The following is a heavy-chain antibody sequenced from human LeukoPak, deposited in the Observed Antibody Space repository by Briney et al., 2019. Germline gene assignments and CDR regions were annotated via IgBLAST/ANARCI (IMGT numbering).Heavy chain of an antibody. CDR1: GGSISGYY. V-gene: IGHV4-59*01. CDR3: ARVPTGPERRHSSGYYYYYNAMDV. CDR2: MYYSGST. Sequence: SETLSLTCTVSGGSISGYYWSWIRQSPGKGLEWIGYMYYSGSTNYNPSLKSRVTISVDTSKNQFSLKLSSVTAADTAVYYCARVPTGPERRHSSGYYYYYNAMDVWGQGTTVTVSS. J-gene: IGHJ6*02. D-gene: IGHD3-22*01.